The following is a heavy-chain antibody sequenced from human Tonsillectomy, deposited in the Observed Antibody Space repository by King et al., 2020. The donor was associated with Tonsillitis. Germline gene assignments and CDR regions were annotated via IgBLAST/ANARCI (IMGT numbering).Heavy chain of an antibody. CDR1: GYSIGSDYY. CDR2: VYHSGST. CDR3: ARVLSHTDAFDI. Sequence: QLQESGPGLVKPSETLSLTCTVSGYSIGSDYYWGWIRQTPGMGLEWIGTVYHSGSTYYNPSLKSLVTISVDTSKNQFSLKLSSVTAADTAVYYCARVLSHTDAFDIWGQGTMVTVSS. V-gene: IGHV4-38-2*02. J-gene: IGHJ3*02.